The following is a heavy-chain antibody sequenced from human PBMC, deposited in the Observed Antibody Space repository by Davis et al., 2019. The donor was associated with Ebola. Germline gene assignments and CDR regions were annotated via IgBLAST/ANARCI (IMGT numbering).Heavy chain of an antibody. CDR1: GFTFSSYA. J-gene: IGHJ4*02. CDR3: ARVGWVQEGYCSNFDY. CDR2: ISYDGSNK. D-gene: IGHD2-15*01. V-gene: IGHV3-30-3*01. Sequence: GESLKISCAASGFTFSSYAMHWVRQAPGKGLEWVAVISYDGSNKYYADSVKGRFTISRDNAKNSLYLQMNSLRAEDTAVYYCARVGWVQEGYCSNFDYWGQGTLVTVSS.